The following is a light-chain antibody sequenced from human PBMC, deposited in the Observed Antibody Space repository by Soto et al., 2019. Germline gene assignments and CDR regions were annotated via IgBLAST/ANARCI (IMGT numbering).Light chain of an antibody. V-gene: IGKV3D-15*01. CDR3: QQYNNWPHT. Sequence: EIVMTQYPATLSVSPGERPTLSCRASQSVSSNLAWYQQKPGQAPRLLIYGASTRATGIPARFSGSGSGTEFTLTISSLQSEDFAVYYCQQYNNWPHTFGQGTKLEI. CDR1: QSVSSN. CDR2: GAS. J-gene: IGKJ2*01.